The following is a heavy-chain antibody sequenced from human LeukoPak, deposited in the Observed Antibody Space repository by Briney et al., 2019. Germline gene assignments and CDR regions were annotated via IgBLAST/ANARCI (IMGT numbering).Heavy chain of an antibody. J-gene: IGHJ1*01. D-gene: IGHD3-22*01. CDR3: ARHMYHYDSNGDYQSEYFQV. CDR1: GGSISSSSYY. CDR2: IYYRGTT. Sequence: PSETLSLTCTDSGGSISSSSYYWGWIRQAPGQGLEWIGSIYYRGTTYYNPSLRSRVTISVDTSRNQFSLNLGSVTAADTAVYYCARHMYHYDSNGDYQSEYFQVWGQGTLVTVSS. V-gene: IGHV4-39*01.